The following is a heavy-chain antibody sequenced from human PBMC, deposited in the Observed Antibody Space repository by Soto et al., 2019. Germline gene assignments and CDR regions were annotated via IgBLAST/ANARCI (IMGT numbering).Heavy chain of an antibody. Sequence: QVQLVQSGAEVKKPGASVKVSCQASGYTFTSYGIIWVRQAPGQGLEWMGWISAYNGDTNYAQNLQGRLTMTTDTSTSTVYMELRSLRSDDTAVYYCARVMVRGVIRVPAPHLEEFNWFDPWGQGTLVTVSS. CDR3: ARVMVRGVIRVPAPHLEEFNWFDP. CDR1: GYTFTSYG. V-gene: IGHV1-18*01. CDR2: ISAYNGDT. J-gene: IGHJ5*02. D-gene: IGHD3-10*01.